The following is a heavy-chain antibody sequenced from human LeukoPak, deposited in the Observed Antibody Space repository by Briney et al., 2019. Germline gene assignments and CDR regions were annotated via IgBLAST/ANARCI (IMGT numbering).Heavy chain of an antibody. V-gene: IGHV3-7*01. CDR3: AREPLRYCSSCEGYFDY. CDR2: IKQDGSEK. D-gene: IGHD2-2*01. CDR1: GFTFSSYW. Sequence: GGSLRLSCAASGFTFSSYWMSWVRQAPGKGLEWVANIKQDGSEKYYVDSVKVRFTISRDNAKNSLYLQMNSLRAEDTAVYYCAREPLRYCSSCEGYFDYWGQGTLVTVSS. J-gene: IGHJ4*02.